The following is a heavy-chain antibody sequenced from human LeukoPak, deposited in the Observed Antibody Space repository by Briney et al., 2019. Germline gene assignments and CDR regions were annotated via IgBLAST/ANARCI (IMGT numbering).Heavy chain of an antibody. D-gene: IGHD2-15*01. J-gene: IGHJ3*02. Sequence: GGSLRLSCAASGFTFSSYGMNWVRQAPGKGLEWVSYISSSSSTIYYADSVKGRFTISRDNAKNSLYLQMNSLRAEDTAVYYCARVRGYCSGGSCYSRAFDIWGQGTMVTVSS. CDR2: ISSSSSTI. CDR3: ARVRGYCSGGSCYSRAFDI. V-gene: IGHV3-48*01. CDR1: GFTFSSYG.